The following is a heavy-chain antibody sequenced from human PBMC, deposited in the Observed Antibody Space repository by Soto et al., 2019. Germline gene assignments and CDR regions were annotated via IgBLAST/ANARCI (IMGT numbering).Heavy chain of an antibody. V-gene: IGHV1-46*01. CDR2: INPSGGST. J-gene: IGHJ6*02. CDR1: GYTFTSYY. D-gene: IGHD3-3*01. Sequence: ASVKVSCKASGYTFTSYYMHWVRQAPGQGLEWMGIINPSGGSTSYAQKFQGRVTMTRDTSTSTVYMELSSLRSEDTAVYYCARAAYYDFWSGPDPYYYYGMDVWGQGTTVTVSS. CDR3: ARAAYYDFWSGPDPYYYYGMDV.